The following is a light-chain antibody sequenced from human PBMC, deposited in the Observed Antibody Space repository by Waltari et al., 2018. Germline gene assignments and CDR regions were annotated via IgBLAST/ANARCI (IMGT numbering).Light chain of an antibody. Sequence: DIVMTQSPESLAVSLGERATITCKSSQSVLYSPKNENYLTWYQQKPGQAPKMLIYWASTRESGVPDRFSGSGSGTDFTLTISSLQAEDVAIYYCQQYDSYWTFGQGTKVEIK. CDR2: WAS. CDR1: QSVLYSPKNENY. V-gene: IGKV4-1*01. CDR3: QQYDSYWT. J-gene: IGKJ1*01.